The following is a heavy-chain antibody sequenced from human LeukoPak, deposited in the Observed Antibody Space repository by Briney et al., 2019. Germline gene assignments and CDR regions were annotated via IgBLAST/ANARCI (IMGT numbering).Heavy chain of an antibody. CDR2: IYYSGST. Sequence: SETLSLTCAVHGGSFSGYYWGWIRQPPGKGLEWIGSIYYSGSTYYNPSLKSRVTISVDTSKNQFSLKLSSVTAADTAVYYCTSFDWFLSSADYWGQGTLVTVSS. CDR3: TSFDWFLSSADY. D-gene: IGHD3-9*01. CDR1: GGSFSGYY. V-gene: IGHV4-39*01. J-gene: IGHJ4*02.